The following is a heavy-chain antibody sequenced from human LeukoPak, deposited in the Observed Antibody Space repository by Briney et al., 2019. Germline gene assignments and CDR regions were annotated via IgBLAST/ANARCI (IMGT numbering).Heavy chain of an antibody. V-gene: IGHV3-43*02. J-gene: IGHJ6*02. CDR1: GFTFDDYA. CDR2: ISGDGGST. Sequence: PGGSLRLSCAVSGFTFDDYAMHWVRQAPGKGLEWVSLISGDGGSTYYADSVKGRFTISRDNSKNSLYLQMNSLRTEDTALYYCAKSAAGIYYYYYYGMDVWGQGTTVTVSS. CDR3: AKSAAGIYYYYYYGMDV. D-gene: IGHD6-13*01.